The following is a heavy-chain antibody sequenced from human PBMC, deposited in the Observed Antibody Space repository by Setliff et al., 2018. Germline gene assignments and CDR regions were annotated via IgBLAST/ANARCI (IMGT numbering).Heavy chain of an antibody. J-gene: IGHJ3*02. CDR3: ARRYYDSTGYYYYAFDI. Sequence: TLSLTCGVTGYSIGSGYYWGWIRLSPGKGLEWIGDISHSGYTYYNPSLSSRVVISVDTSKNLVSLKLSSVTAADTAIYYCARRYYDSTGYYYYAFDIWGRGTMVTV. D-gene: IGHD3-22*01. V-gene: IGHV4-38-2*01. CDR1: GYSIGSGYY. CDR2: ISHSGYT.